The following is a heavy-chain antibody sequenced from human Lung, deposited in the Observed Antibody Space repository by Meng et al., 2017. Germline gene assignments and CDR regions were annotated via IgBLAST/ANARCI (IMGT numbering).Heavy chain of an antibody. CDR3: TWDDKAVSDY. Sequence: VRVGESWGDLVKPGGSLRLSCAASGFYFNNAWMSWVRQATGKGLEWVGRIKSNTDGGTAEYAAPVTGRFTISRDDSKSTLYLQMSGLRIDDTGVYYCTWDDKAVSDYWGQGTLVTVSS. CDR2: IKSNTDGGTA. J-gene: IGHJ4*02. CDR1: GFYFNNAW. V-gene: IGHV3-15*01. D-gene: IGHD1-26*01.